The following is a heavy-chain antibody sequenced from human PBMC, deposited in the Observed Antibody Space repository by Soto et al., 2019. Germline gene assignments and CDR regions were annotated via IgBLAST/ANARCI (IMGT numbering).Heavy chain of an antibody. CDR2: ISYDGSNK. V-gene: IGHV3-30-3*01. CDR1: GFTFSSYA. Sequence: QVQLVESGGGVVQPGRSLRLSCAASGFTFSSYAMHWVRQAPGKGLEWVAVISYDGSNKYYADSVKGRFTISRDNSKNTLYLQMNSLRAEDTAVYYCARDFNRAALIAAAGPADYWGQGTLVTVSS. J-gene: IGHJ4*02. CDR3: ARDFNRAALIAAAGPADY. D-gene: IGHD6-13*01.